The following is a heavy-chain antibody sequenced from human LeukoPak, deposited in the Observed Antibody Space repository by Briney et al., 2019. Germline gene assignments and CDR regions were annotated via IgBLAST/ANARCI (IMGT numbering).Heavy chain of an antibody. Sequence: PSETLSLTCTVSGGSISSYYWSCIRQPAGKGLEWIGRIYTSGSTNYNPSPKGRVTMSVDTSKNQFSLKLSSVTAADTAVYYCASLPSNDAFDIWGQGTMVTVSS. CDR1: GGSISSYY. J-gene: IGHJ3*02. CDR2: IYTSGST. V-gene: IGHV4-4*07. CDR3: ASLPSNDAFDI.